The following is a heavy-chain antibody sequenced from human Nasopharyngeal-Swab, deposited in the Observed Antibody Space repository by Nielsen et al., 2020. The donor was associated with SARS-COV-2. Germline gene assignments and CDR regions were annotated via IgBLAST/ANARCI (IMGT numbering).Heavy chain of an antibody. CDR3: TTEYYFDY. Sequence: SLNIPCAASGFIFSCSVMHSVRQASGNSLEWLGRIGDKDHNYATTYGAAVKGRFTVSRDDSKNTAFLQMDSLKTEDTALYYCTTEYYFDYWGQGTLVTVSS. V-gene: IGHV3-73*01. CDR2: IGDKDHNYAT. CDR1: GFIFSCSV. J-gene: IGHJ4*02.